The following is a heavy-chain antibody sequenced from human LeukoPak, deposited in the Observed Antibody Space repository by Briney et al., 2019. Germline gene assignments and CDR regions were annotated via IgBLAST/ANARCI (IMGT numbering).Heavy chain of an antibody. V-gene: IGHV4-59*01. J-gene: IGHJ4*02. CDR3: ARGSEYSSSAAFDY. Sequence: SETLSRTCTVSGGSISSYYWSRIRQPPGKGLEWIGYIYYSGSTNYNPSLKSRVTISVDTSKNQFSLKLSSVTAADTAVYYCARGSEYSSSAAFDYWGQGTLVTVSS. CDR2: IYYSGST. CDR1: GGSISSYY. D-gene: IGHD6-6*01.